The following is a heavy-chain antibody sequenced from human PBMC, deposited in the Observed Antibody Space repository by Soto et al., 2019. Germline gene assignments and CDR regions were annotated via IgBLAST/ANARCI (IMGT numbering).Heavy chain of an antibody. CDR1: GASMNSYH. CDR2: IHSSGST. J-gene: IGHJ5*02. V-gene: IGHV4-4*07. Sequence: NPSETLSLTCTVSGASMNSYHWSWIRQPAGKALEWIGHIHSSGSTNYNPSLKSRVTMSVDTSKNQFSLRLMSLTAADTAVYYCARDQGVAAAGITWFDPWGQGSLVTVSS. CDR3: ARDQGVAAAGITWFDP. D-gene: IGHD6-13*01.